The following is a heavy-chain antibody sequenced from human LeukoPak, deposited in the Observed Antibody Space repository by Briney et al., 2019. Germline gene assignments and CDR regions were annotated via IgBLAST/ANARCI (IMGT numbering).Heavy chain of an antibody. CDR3: ARGRRDGYNYFEYFQH. J-gene: IGHJ1*01. CDR1: GGSFSGYY. D-gene: IGHD5-24*01. Sequence: PSETLSLTCAVYGGSFSGYYWSWIRQPPGKGLEWIGEINHSGSTNYNTSLKSRVTISVDTSKNQFSLKLSSVTAADTAVYYCARGRRDGYNYFEYFQHWGQGTLVTVSS. V-gene: IGHV4-34*01. CDR2: INHSGST.